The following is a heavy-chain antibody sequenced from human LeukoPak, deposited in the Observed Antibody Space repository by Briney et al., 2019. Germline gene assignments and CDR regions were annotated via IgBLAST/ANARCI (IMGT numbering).Heavy chain of an antibody. J-gene: IGHJ4*02. V-gene: IGHV1-69*13. CDR1: GGTFSSYA. CDR3: ARPNYDYVWGSYGYYFDY. D-gene: IGHD3-16*01. Sequence: SVKVSCKASGGTFSSYAISWVRQAPGQGLEWMGGIIPIFGTANYAQKFQGRVTITADESTSTAYMELSSLRSEDTAVYYCARPNYDYVWGSYGYYFDYWGQGTLVTVSS. CDR2: IIPIFGTA.